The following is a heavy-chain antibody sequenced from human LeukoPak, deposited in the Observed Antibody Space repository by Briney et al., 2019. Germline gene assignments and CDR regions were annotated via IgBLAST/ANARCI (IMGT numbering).Heavy chain of an antibody. J-gene: IGHJ3*02. CDR3: ARQGGQWLVQGAFDI. CDR2: IYPGDSAT. CDR1: GYSFTNYW. Sequence: GEALKISCNGSGYSFTNYWIGWVRQMPGKGLEWMGIIYPGDSATRYSPSVQGHVTISADKSIDPAYLQWSSLKASDTAIYYCARQGGQWLVQGAFDIWGQGTMVTVSS. V-gene: IGHV5-51*01. D-gene: IGHD6-19*01.